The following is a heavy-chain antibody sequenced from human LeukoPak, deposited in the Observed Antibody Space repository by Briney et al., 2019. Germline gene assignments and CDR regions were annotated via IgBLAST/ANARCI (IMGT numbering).Heavy chain of an antibody. V-gene: IGHV4-39*01. CDR3: ARQRHTYYYDSSGYYLFDY. D-gene: IGHD3-22*01. J-gene: IGHJ4*02. CDR1: GGSISSSSYY. Sequence: SETLSLTCTVSGGSISSSSYYWGWIRQPPGKGLEWIGSIYYSGSTYYNPSLKSRVTISVDTSKNQFSLKLSSVTAADTAVYYCARQRHTYYYDSSGYYLFDYWGQGTLVTVSS. CDR2: IYYSGST.